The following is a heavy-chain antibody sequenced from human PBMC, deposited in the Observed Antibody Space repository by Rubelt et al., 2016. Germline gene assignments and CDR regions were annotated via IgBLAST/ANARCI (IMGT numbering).Heavy chain of an antibody. CDR2: IYPGDSDT. D-gene: IGHD1-1*01. V-gene: IGHV5-51*01. CDR3: ARLERFFGPFDP. CDR1: GYSFTTYW. Sequence: EVQLVQSGPEVKKPGESLKISCKGSGYSFTTYWIGWVRQMPGKGLEWMGIIYPGDSDTRYSPPVQGKFTSAADKSISTAYLQCGSLKASDTAMYYCARLERFFGPFDPWGQGSLVTVSS. J-gene: IGHJ5*02.